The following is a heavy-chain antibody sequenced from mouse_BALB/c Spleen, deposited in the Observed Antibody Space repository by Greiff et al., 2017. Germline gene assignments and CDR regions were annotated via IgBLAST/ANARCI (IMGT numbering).Heavy chain of an antibody. J-gene: IGHJ2*01. CDR2: IYWDDDK. D-gene: IGHD4-1*01. Sequence: QVTLKVSGPGILQPSQTLSLTCSFSGFSLSTSGMGVSWIRQPSGKGLEWLAHIYWDDDKRYNPSLKSRLTISKDTSSNQVFLKITSVDTADTATYYCARSLNWGYFYYWGQGTTLTVSS. V-gene: IGHV8-12*01. CDR1: GFSLSTSGMG. CDR3: ARSLNWGYFYY.